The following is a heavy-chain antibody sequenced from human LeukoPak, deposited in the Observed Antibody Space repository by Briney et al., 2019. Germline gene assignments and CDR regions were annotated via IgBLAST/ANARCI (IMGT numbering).Heavy chain of an antibody. CDR1: GFTFSTYW. Sequence: PGGSLRLSCAASGFTFSTYWMIWVRQAPGKGLEWVANIKQDGGETYYVDSVKGRFTISRDNAKNSLYLQMNSLRAEDTALYYCARLRGGAYWGQGTLVTVSS. V-gene: IGHV3-7*01. J-gene: IGHJ4*02. CDR3: ARLRGGAY. D-gene: IGHD3-10*01. CDR2: IKQDGGET.